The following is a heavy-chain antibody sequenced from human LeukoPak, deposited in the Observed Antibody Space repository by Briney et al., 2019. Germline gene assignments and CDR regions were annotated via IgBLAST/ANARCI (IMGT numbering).Heavy chain of an antibody. CDR2: IYDSGST. V-gene: IGHV4-39*07. D-gene: IGHD3-10*01. Sequence: PSETLSLTCTVSGGSIRSSYYYWGWIRQPPGKGLEWIGSIYDSGSTYYNPSLKSRVTISVDTSKNQFSLKLSSVTAADTAVYYCARQRQDYYGSGSFVYWGQGTLVTVSS. CDR3: ARQRQDYYGSGSFVY. J-gene: IGHJ4*02. CDR1: GGSIRSSYYY.